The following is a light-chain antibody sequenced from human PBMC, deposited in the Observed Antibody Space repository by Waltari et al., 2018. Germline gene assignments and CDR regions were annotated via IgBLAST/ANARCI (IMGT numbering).Light chain of an antibody. V-gene: IGKV1-5*03. CDR3: QQYNSYWT. Sequence: DIQMTQSPSSLSASVGDRVTITCQASQDITNYLNWYQQKPGKAPKLLIYKASSLESGVPSRFSGSGSGTEFTLTISSLQPDDFATYYCQQYNSYWTFDQGTKVEIK. J-gene: IGKJ1*01. CDR2: KAS. CDR1: QDITNY.